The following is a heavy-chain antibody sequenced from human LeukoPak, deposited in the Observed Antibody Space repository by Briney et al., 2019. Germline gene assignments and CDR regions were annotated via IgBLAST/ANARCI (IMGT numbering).Heavy chain of an antibody. CDR3: AKGHLRYFDY. V-gene: IGHV3-30*18. Sequence: GRSLRLSCAASGFTFSSYGMHWVRQAPGKGLEWVAVISYDGSNKYYADSVKGRFTISRDNSKNTLYLQMNSLRAEDTAVYYCAKGHLRYFDYWGQGTLVTVSS. CDR1: GFTFSSYG. D-gene: IGHD5/OR15-5a*01. J-gene: IGHJ4*02. CDR2: ISYDGSNK.